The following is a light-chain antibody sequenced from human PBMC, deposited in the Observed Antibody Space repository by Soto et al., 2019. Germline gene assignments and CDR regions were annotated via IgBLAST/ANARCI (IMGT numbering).Light chain of an antibody. CDR1: SSNIGAGYD. CDR3: CSYVGSYTYV. V-gene: IGLV1-40*01. CDR2: GNI. Sequence: QSVLTQPPSVSGAPGQRVTISCTGSSSNIGAGYDVHWYQQLPGTAPKLLIYGNIKRPSGVPDRFSGSKSGNTASLTISGLQVEDEADYYCCSYVGSYTYVFAAGTKLTVL. J-gene: IGLJ1*01.